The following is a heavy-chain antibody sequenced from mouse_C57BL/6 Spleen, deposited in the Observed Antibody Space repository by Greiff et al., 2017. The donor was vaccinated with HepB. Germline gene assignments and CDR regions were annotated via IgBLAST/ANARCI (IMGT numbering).Heavy chain of an antibody. J-gene: IGHJ3*01. Sequence: VKLQQSGAELVRPGASVTLSCKASGYTFTDYEMHWVKQTPVHGLEWIGAIDPETGGTAYNQKFKGKAILTADKSSSTAYMELRSLTSEDSAVYYCTRSDDGYYRYWFAYWGQGTLVTVSA. V-gene: IGHV1-15*01. CDR3: TRSDDGYYRYWFAY. CDR1: GYTFTDYE. D-gene: IGHD2-3*01. CDR2: IDPETGGT.